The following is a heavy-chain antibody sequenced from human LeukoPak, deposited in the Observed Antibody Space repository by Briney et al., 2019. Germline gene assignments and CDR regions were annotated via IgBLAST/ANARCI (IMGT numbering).Heavy chain of an antibody. CDR3: ARSGYSGYDSAMDV. V-gene: IGHV1-2*04. Sequence: ASVKVSCKASGYTFTGYYMHWVRQAPGQGLEWMGWINPNSGGTNYAQKFQGWVTMTRDTSISTAYMELSRLRSDDTAVYYCARSGYSGYDSAMDVWGQGTTVTVSS. D-gene: IGHD5-12*01. CDR2: INPNSGGT. J-gene: IGHJ6*02. CDR1: GYTFTGYY.